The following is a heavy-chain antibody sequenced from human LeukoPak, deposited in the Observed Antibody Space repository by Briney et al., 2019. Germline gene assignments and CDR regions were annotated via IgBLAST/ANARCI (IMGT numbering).Heavy chain of an antibody. D-gene: IGHD3-22*01. CDR1: GFTFSSYG. CDR3: TGFDYYDSSGYSPFDY. J-gene: IGHJ4*02. CDR2: ISSSGSTI. V-gene: IGHV3-48*03. Sequence: GGSLRLSCAASGFTFSSYGMNWVRQAPGKGLEWVSYISSSGSTIYYADSVKGRFTISRDNAKNSLYLQMNSLRAEDTAVYYCTGFDYYDSSGYSPFDYWGQGALVTVSS.